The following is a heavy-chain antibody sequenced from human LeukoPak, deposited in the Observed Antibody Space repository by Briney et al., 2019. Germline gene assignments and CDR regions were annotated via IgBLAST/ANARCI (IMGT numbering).Heavy chain of an antibody. CDR1: GGSFSGYY. D-gene: IGHD5-24*01. Sequence: PSETLSLTCAVYGGSFSGYYWSWIRQPPGKGLEWIGEINHSGSTNYNPSLKSRVTISVDTSKNQFSLKLSSVTAADTAVYYCARKRAKRDGFYMDVWGKGTTVTVSS. V-gene: IGHV4-34*01. CDR3: ARKRAKRDGFYMDV. J-gene: IGHJ6*03. CDR2: INHSGST.